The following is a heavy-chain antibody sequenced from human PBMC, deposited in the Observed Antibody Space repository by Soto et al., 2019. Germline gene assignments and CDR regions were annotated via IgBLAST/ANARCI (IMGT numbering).Heavy chain of an antibody. CDR1: GFTFSSYG. V-gene: IGHV3-30*18. CDR3: AKDRGDVYSNYYGMDV. D-gene: IGHD6-13*01. CDR2: ISYDGSNK. Sequence: PVGSLRLSCAASGFTFSSYGMHWVRQAPGKGLEWVAVISYDGSNKYYADSVKGRFTISRDNSKNTLYLQMYSLRAEDTAVYYCAKDRGDVYSNYYGMDVWGQGTTVTVSS. J-gene: IGHJ6*02.